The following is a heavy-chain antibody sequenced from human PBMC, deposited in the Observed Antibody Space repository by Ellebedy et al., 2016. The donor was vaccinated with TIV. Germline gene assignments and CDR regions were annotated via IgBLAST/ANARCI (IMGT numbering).Heavy chain of an antibody. J-gene: IGHJ2*01. Sequence: MPSETLSLTCAVSGGSVSSDYWSWIRQPPGRGLEWIGYVYSSGRTTYTPSLKSRVSISADTSRNQFSLKLTSMTTADTAVYYCARSTSSTWSYFDYWGRGTPVTVSA. CDR1: GGSVSSDY. CDR2: VYSSGRT. D-gene: IGHD2-15*01. V-gene: IGHV4-59*02. CDR3: ARSTSSTWSYFDY.